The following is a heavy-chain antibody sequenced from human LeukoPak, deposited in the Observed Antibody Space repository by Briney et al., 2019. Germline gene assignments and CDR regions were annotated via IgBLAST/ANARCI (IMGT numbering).Heavy chain of an antibody. CDR1: GYTFTNYG. CDR3: AKDRGWQYADYETVAVEH. J-gene: IGHJ4*02. CDR2: ISVYTGKT. Sequence: ASVKVSCKASGYTFTNYGISWVRQAPGQGLEWMGWISVYTGKTYHAQKFQARVTMTTDTSTTTAYMELRSLRSDDTAVYYCAKDRGWQYADYETVAVEHWGQGTLVTVSS. V-gene: IGHV1-18*01. D-gene: IGHD4-17*01.